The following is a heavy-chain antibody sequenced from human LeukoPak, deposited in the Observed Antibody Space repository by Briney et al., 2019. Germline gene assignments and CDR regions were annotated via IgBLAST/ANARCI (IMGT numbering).Heavy chain of an antibody. CDR3: AKDRETAMDPNFDY. V-gene: IGHV3-23*01. D-gene: IGHD5-18*01. Sequence: GGSLRLSCAASGFTLSSNAMNWVRQAPGKGLEWVSAISGSGGSTYYADSVKGRFTISRDNSKNTLYLQMNGLRAEDTAVYYCAKDRETAMDPNFDYWGQGTLVTVSS. CDR2: ISGSGGST. CDR1: GFTLSSNA. J-gene: IGHJ4*02.